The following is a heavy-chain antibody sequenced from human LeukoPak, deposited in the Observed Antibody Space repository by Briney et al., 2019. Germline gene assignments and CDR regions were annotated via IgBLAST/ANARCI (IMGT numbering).Heavy chain of an antibody. Sequence: GASVKVSCKASGYTFTGYYMHWVRQAPGQGLEWMGWINPNSGRTNYAQKLQGRVTMTTDTSTSTAYMELRSLRSDDTAVYYCARYSSSSIGDYWGQGTLVTVSS. CDR2: INPNSGRT. CDR3: ARYSSSSIGDY. J-gene: IGHJ4*02. D-gene: IGHD6-6*01. V-gene: IGHV1-2*02. CDR1: GYTFTGYY.